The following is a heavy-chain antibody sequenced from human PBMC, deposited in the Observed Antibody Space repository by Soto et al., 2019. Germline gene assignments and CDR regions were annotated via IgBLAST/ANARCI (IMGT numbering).Heavy chain of an antibody. J-gene: IGHJ6*02. CDR2: INHSGST. CDR1: GGSFSGYY. D-gene: IGHD6-13*01. V-gene: IGHV4-34*01. CDR3: AKQQLETYYYYYGMDV. Sequence: NPSETLSLTCAVYGGSFSGYYWSWIRQPPGKGLEWIGEINHSGSTNYNPSLKSRVTISVDTSKNQFSLKLSSVTAADTAVYYCAKQQLETYYYYYGMDVWGQGPTVTVSS.